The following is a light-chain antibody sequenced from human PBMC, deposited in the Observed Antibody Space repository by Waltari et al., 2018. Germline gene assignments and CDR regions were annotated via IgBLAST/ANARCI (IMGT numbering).Light chain of an antibody. J-gene: IGLJ3*02. CDR3: QTGGFGIWV. V-gene: IGLV4-69*01. CDR2: VNSDGSH. Sequence: QLMLTQSPSASASLGASVKLTCTLSSGHSSYAIAWHQQQPEKGPRYLMKVNSDGSHLKGDGIPDRFSGSRSGAERYLTISSLQSEDEADYYCQTGGFGIWVFGGGTKLTVL. CDR1: SGHSSYA.